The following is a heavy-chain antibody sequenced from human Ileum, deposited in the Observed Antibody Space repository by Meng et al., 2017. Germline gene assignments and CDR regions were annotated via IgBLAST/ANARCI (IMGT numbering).Heavy chain of an antibody. Sequence: QVQLQDSGPGLWKPAGTLSLTCAGSGDSIRSSGWWSWVRQPPGKGLEWIGQIYQSGSTNYNPSLKSRVTISIDRSENQLSLKLSSVTAADTAVYYCARHIVGPTPGMEYWGQGTLVTVSS. V-gene: IGHV4-4*02. CDR1: GDSIRSSGW. CDR3: ARHIVGPTPGMEY. J-gene: IGHJ4*02. CDR2: IYQSGST. D-gene: IGHD1-26*01.